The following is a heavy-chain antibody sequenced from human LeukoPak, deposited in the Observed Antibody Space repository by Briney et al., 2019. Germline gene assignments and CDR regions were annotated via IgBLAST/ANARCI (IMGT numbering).Heavy chain of an antibody. CDR3: ARRATSERGYSYGLDY. V-gene: IGHV3-7*01. J-gene: IGHJ4*02. CDR2: IKEDGSER. CDR1: GFNFSEFW. D-gene: IGHD5-18*01. Sequence: GGSLRLSCVASGFTSGFNFSEFWMSWVRQAPGKGLEWVANIKEDGSERYSVDSVEGRFTISRDNAKNSLYLQMNSLRAEDTAVYYCARRATSERGYSYGLDYWGQGTLVTVSS.